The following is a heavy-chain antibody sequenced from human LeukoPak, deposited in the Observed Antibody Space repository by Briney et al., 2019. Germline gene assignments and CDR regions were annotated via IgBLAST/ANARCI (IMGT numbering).Heavy chain of an antibody. J-gene: IGHJ2*01. CDR1: GGSISSCN. CDR3: ARDLYYYGSGSYYPTDWYFDL. V-gene: IGHV4-4*07. D-gene: IGHD3-10*01. CDR2: DYTNGST. Sequence: SETLSLTCTVSGGSISSCNWSWMRRPAGGGVEGCGRDYTNGSTNYNPSLKSRVTMSVDTSKNQFSLQLSSVTAADTAVYYCARDLYYYGSGSYYPTDWYFDLWGRGTLVTVSS.